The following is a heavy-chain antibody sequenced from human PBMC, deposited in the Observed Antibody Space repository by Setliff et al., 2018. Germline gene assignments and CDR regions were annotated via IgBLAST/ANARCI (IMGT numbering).Heavy chain of an antibody. CDR2: IYYSGST. Sequence: PSETLSLTCTVSGGSISSYYWSWIRQPPGKGLEWIGYIYYSGSTNYNPSLKSRVTISVDTSKNQFSLKLSSVTAADTAVYYCARGLRVSYGSYYYYGMDVWGQGTTVTVSS. J-gene: IGHJ6*02. V-gene: IGHV4-59*01. D-gene: IGHD5-18*01. CDR3: ARGLRVSYGSYYYYGMDV. CDR1: GGSISSYY.